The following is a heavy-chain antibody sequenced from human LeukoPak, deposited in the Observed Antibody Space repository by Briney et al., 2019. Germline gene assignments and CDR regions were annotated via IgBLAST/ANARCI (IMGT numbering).Heavy chain of an antibody. CDR2: IYYSGST. CDR1: GGSISSGGYY. V-gene: IGHV4-31*03. J-gene: IGHJ4*02. D-gene: IGHD4-17*01. CDR3: ARGTVAKNYFDY. Sequence: SETLSLTCTVSGGSISSGGYYWRWIRQHPGTGLEWIGYIYYSGSTYYNPSLKSRVTISVDTSKNQFSLKLSSVTAADTAVYYCARGTVAKNYFDYWGQGTLVTVSS.